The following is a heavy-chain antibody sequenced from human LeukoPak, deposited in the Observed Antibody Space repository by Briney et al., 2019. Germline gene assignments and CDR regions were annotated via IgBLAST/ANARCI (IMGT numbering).Heavy chain of an antibody. J-gene: IGHJ3*02. V-gene: IGHV1-8*01. D-gene: IGHD3-3*01. Sequence: ASVKVSCKASGYTFTSYDINWVRQATGQGLEWMGWMSPNSGNTGYAQKFQGRVTMTRNTSISTAYMELSSLRSEDTAVYYCARITYYDFWSGPTADAFDIWGQGTMVTVSS. CDR1: GYTFTSYD. CDR3: ARITYYDFWSGPTADAFDI. CDR2: MSPNSGNT.